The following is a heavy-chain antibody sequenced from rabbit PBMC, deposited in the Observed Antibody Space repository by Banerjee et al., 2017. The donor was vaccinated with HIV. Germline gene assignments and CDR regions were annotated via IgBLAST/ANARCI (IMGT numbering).Heavy chain of an antibody. CDR2: IYTSRGTN. CDR1: GFSFSSSYY. CDR3: ARDLYAGWPGGIYDL. V-gene: IGHV1S40*01. Sequence: QSLEESGGDLVKPGASLTLTCTASGFSFSSSYYMCWVRQAPGKGLEWIGCIYTSRGTNYYASWAEGRFTISKTSSTTVTLQLNSLTAADTATYFCARDLYAGWPGGIYDLWGPGTLVTVS. J-gene: IGHJ4*01. D-gene: IGHD4-2*01.